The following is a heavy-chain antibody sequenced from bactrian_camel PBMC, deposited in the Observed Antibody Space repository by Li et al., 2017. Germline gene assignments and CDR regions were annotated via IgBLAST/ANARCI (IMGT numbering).Heavy chain of an antibody. CDR3: AASWDVTAKTALETMIRPEFGY. Sequence: QLVESGGGLVHPGGSLSLSCAASGFTFSTYYMSWVRQAPGKGLEWVSSILSDGSNTVYADSAKGRFTITMNSVQNTVWLQMNSLLPEDTAVYYCAASWDVTAKTALETMIRPEFGYWGQGTQVTVS. V-gene: IGHV3-2*01. D-gene: IGHD5*01. J-gene: IGHJ6*01. CDR1: GFTFSTYY. CDR2: ILSDGSNT.